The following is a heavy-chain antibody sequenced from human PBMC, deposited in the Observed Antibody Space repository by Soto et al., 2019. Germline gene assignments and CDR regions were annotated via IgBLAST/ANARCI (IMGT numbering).Heavy chain of an antibody. CDR1: GFTFSSYA. CDR2: ISGSGGST. CDR3: AKDSKPYYDFWSGDYTGCWFDP. V-gene: IGHV3-23*01. D-gene: IGHD3-3*01. Sequence: EVQLLESGGGLVQPGGSLRLSCAASGFTFSSYAMSWVRQAPGKGLEWVSAISGSGGSTYYAASVKGRFTISRDNSKNTLYLQMNSLRAEDTAVYYCAKDSKPYYDFWSGDYTGCWFDPWGQGTLVTVSS. J-gene: IGHJ5*02.